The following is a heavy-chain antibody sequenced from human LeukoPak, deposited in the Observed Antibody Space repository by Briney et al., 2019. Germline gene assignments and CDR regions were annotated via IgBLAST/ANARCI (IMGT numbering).Heavy chain of an antibody. CDR1: GFTFSSYE. V-gene: IGHV3-48*03. CDR3: ARAMTS. CDR2: ISSSGTII. Sequence: GGSLRLSCTASGFTFSSYEMNWVRQAPGKGLERVSHISSSGTIIYYADSVKGRFTISRDNAKNSLYLQMNSLRAEDTAVYYCARAMTSWGQGTLVTVFS. D-gene: IGHD4-11*01. J-gene: IGHJ4*02.